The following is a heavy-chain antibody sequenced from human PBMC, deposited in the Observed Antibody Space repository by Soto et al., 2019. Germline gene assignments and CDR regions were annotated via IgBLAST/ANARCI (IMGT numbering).Heavy chain of an antibody. Sequence: WGSLRLSCAASGFTFSSYGMHWVRQAPGKGLEWVAVIWYDGSNKYYADSVKGRFTISRDNSKNTLYLQMNSLRAEDTAVYYCARDLGIFGVVITLDYWGQGTLVTVSS. CDR3: ARDLGIFGVVITLDY. J-gene: IGHJ4*02. D-gene: IGHD3-3*01. CDR1: GFTFSSYG. V-gene: IGHV3-33*01. CDR2: IWYDGSNK.